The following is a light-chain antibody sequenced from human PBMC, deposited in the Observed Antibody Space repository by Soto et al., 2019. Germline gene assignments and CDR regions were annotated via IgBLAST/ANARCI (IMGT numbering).Light chain of an antibody. CDR3: GADHGSGSNFVV. CDR1: SGYSNYK. CDR2: VGTGGIVG. V-gene: IGLV9-49*01. J-gene: IGLJ2*01. Sequence: QSVLTQPPSASASLGASVTLTCTLSSGYSNYKVDWYQQRPGKGPRFVMRVGTGGIVGSKGDGIPDRFSVLGSGLNRYLTIKNSQEEDESDYHCGADHGSGSNFVVFGGGTKVTVL.